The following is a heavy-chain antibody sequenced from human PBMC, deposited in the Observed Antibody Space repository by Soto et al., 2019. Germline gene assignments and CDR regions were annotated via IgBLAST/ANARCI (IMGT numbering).Heavy chain of an antibody. CDR2: ISGSGGST. CDR1: GFTFGTYA. D-gene: IGHD6-6*01. CDR3: AKDKYSSSPYYFDY. V-gene: IGHV3-23*01. Sequence: TGGSLRLSCASSGFTFGTYAMTWVRQAPGKGLDWVSSISGSGGSTYYTDSVKGRFTISRDNSKNTLYLQMDSLRAEDTAVYYCAKDKYSSSPYYFDYWGQGTLVTVSS. J-gene: IGHJ4*02.